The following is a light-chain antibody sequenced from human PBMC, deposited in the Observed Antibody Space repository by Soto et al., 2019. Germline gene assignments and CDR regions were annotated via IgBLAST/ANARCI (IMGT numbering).Light chain of an antibody. CDR3: AAWDDSLRGWV. V-gene: IGLV2-23*01. J-gene: IGLJ3*02. CDR1: SSDVGSYNL. Sequence: QSALTQPASVSGSPGQSITISCTGTSSDVGSYNLVSWYQQHPGKAPKLMIYEGSKRPSGVSNRFSGSKSGNTASLTISGLQAEDEADYYCAAWDDSLRGWVFGGGTKVTVL. CDR2: EGS.